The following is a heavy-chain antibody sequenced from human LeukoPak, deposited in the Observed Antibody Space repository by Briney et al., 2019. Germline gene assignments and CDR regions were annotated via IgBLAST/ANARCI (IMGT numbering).Heavy chain of an antibody. CDR3: ARGYRGTVAGLDY. CDR2: INHSGST. J-gene: IGHJ4*02. CDR1: GGSFSGYY. Sequence: SETLSLTCAVYGGSFSGYYWSWIRQPPGKGLEWIGEINHSGSTNYNLSLKSRVTISVDTSKNQFSLKLSSVTAADTAVYYCARGYRGTVAGLDYWGQGTLVTVSS. D-gene: IGHD6-19*01. V-gene: IGHV4-34*01.